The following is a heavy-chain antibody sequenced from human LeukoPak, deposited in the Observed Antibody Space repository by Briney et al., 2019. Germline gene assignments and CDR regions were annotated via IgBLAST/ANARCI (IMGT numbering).Heavy chain of an antibody. Sequence: SETLSLTCTVSGGPISTYYWSWIRQPPGKELEWIGYIHYSGSTNYNPSLKSRVTISVDTSKNQFSLKLTSVTAADTAVYYCARVGSYSFDIWGQGTMVTVSS. J-gene: IGHJ3*02. V-gene: IGHV4-59*01. CDR3: ARVGSYSFDI. D-gene: IGHD1-26*01. CDR2: IHYSGST. CDR1: GGPISTYY.